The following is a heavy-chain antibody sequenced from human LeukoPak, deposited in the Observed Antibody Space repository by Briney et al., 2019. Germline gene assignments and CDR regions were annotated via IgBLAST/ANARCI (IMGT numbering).Heavy chain of an antibody. D-gene: IGHD2-2*01. CDR3: ARGPGAYCSSTSCYGRGVDY. J-gene: IGHJ4*02. Sequence: SETLSLTCTVSGGSISSGDYYWSWIRQPPGKGLEWIGYIYYSGSTNYNPSLKSRVTISVDTSKNQFSLKLSSVTAADTAVYYCARGPGAYCSSTSCYGRGVDYWGQGTLVTVSS. CDR1: GGSISSGDYY. CDR2: IYYSGST. V-gene: IGHV4-30-4*01.